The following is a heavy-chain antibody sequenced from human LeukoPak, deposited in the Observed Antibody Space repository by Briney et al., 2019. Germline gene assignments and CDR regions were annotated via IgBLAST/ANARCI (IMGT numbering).Heavy chain of an antibody. CDR2: MSAYNGNT. D-gene: IGHD2-2*01. CDR3: ASPGELGYCSSTSCYKYYYYGMDV. Sequence: ASVKVSCKASGYTFTSYGISWVRQAPGQGLEWMGWMSAYNGNTNYAQKLQGRVTMTTDTSTSTAYMELRSLRSDDTAVYYCASPGELGYCSSTSCYKYYYYGMDVWGQGTTVTVSS. V-gene: IGHV1-18*01. CDR1: GYTFTSYG. J-gene: IGHJ6*02.